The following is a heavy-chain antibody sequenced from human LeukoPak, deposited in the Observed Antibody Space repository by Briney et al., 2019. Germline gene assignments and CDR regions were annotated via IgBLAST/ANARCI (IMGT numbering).Heavy chain of an antibody. Sequence: GESLQISCKGSGYSFTSYWIGWVRQMPGKGLEWMGIIYPGDSDTRYSPSFQGQVTISADKSISTAYLQWSSLKASDTAMYYCARVHRAYCSSTSCFDAFDIWGQGTMVTVSS. CDR2: IYPGDSDT. V-gene: IGHV5-51*01. CDR3: ARVHRAYCSSTSCFDAFDI. D-gene: IGHD2-2*01. J-gene: IGHJ3*02. CDR1: GYSFTSYW.